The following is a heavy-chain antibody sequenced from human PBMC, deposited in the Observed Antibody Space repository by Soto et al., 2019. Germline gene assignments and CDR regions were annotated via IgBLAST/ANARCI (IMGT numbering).Heavy chain of an antibody. D-gene: IGHD5-12*01. V-gene: IGHV3-73*01. Sequence: GGSLRLSCAASGFTFSGSAMHWVRQASGKGLEWVGRIRSKANSYATAHAASVKGRFTISRDDSKNTAYLQMNSLKTEDTAVYYCTRHSILNSGYRKSNYYMDVWGKGTTVTVSS. CDR1: GFTFSGSA. CDR3: TRHSILNSGYRKSNYYMDV. CDR2: IRSKANSYAT. J-gene: IGHJ6*03.